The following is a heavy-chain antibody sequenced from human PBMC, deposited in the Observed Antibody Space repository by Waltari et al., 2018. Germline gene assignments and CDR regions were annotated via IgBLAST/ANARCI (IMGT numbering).Heavy chain of an antibody. CDR1: GGPISRSSYY. D-gene: IGHD3-3*02. Sequence: QLQLQESGPGLVKPSETLSLTCTVSGGPISRSSYYWGWIRQPPGKGLEWIGSVYYSGTTYYNPSLMSRVTISVDTSKNQFSLKLSSVTAAETAVFYCARFSKSANWFDPWGQGTLVTVSS. V-gene: IGHV4-39*01. CDR3: ARFSKSANWFDP. J-gene: IGHJ5*02. CDR2: VYYSGTT.